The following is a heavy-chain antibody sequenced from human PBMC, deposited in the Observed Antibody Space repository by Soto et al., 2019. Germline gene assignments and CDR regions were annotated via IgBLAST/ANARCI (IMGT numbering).Heavy chain of an antibody. CDR1: GFTFSGYW. D-gene: IGHD1-1*01. V-gene: IGHV3-74*01. J-gene: IGHJ4*02. Sequence: GGSLRLSCAASGFTFSGYWMHWVRQVPGKRLVWVSRISGDGSSAHYADFAKGRFTISRDNAKNTVYLQMNSLRVDDTAVYYCARRDWNGGYCDLWGQGIVVTVSS. CDR2: ISGDGSSA. CDR3: ARRDWNGGYCDL.